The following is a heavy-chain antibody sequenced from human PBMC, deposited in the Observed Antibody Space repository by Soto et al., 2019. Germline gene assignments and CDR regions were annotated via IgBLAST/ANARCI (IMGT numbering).Heavy chain of an antibody. CDR1: GGSFSGYY. V-gene: IGHV4-34*01. D-gene: IGHD2-2*01. J-gene: IGHJ5*02. Sequence: SETLSLTCAVYGGSFSGYYWSWIRQPPGKGLEWIGEINHSGSTNYNPSLKSRVTISVDTSKNQFSLKLSSVTAADTAVYYCARRYCSSTSCYYPPHSSGWHGAKSKNWFDPWGQGTLVTVSS. CDR2: INHSGST. CDR3: ARRYCSSTSCYYPPHSSGWHGAKSKNWFDP.